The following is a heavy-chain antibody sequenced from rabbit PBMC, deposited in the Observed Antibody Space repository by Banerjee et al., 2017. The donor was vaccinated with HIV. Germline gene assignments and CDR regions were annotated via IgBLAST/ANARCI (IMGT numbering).Heavy chain of an antibody. Sequence: QEQLVESGGGLVQPGGSLKLTCTASGFSFSNDYVMCWVRQAPGKGLEWIACIYTGSSGNTYYATWAKGRFTISKTSSTTVTLQMTSLTAADTATYFCARVGASYAGYGDPWPYYFDLWGPGTLVTVS. CDR3: ARVGASYAGYGDPWPYYFDL. J-gene: IGHJ4*01. D-gene: IGHD7-1*01. CDR1: GFSFSNDYV. CDR2: IYTGSSGNT. V-gene: IGHV1S45*01.